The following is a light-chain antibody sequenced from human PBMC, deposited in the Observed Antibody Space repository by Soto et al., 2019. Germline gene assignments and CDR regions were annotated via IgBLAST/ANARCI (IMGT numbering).Light chain of an antibody. V-gene: IGKV1-5*03. Sequence: DIQMTQSPSTLSASVGDRVTITCRASQNIVSWLAWYQQKPVKAPKLLIYKASSLESGVPSRFSGSGSGTEFTLTISSLQPDDFATYHCQQYNSFPWTFGQGTKVEIK. CDR2: KAS. CDR3: QQYNSFPWT. CDR1: QNIVSW. J-gene: IGKJ1*01.